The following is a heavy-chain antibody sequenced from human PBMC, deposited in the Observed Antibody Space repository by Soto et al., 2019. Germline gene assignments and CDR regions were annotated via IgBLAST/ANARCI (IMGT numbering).Heavy chain of an antibody. CDR2: ISGDGRVT. CDR3: ARTLYFDGYFKESCDN. Sequence: QVQPVESGGGVVQPGGSLRLSCAASGFNFGDYAMHWVRQAPGKGLEWVAVISGDGRVTFYTDSVKGRFIISRDNSKSTLFLQLNSLRAEDTAVYYFARTLYFDGYFKESCDNWCQGILVSVSS. J-gene: IGHJ4*02. D-gene: IGHD3-9*01. CDR1: GFNFGDYA. V-gene: IGHV3-30-3*01.